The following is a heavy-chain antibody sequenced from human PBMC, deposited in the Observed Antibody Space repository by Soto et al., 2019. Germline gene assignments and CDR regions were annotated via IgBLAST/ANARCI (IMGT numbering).Heavy chain of an antibody. V-gene: IGHV4-31*03. CDR3: ARGIYYYDSRLDF. CDR1: GGSISSGGYY. Sequence: SETLSLTCTVSGGSISSGGYYWSWIRQHPGKGLEWIGYIYYSGSTYYNPSLKSRVTISVDTSKNQFSLKLSSVTAADTAVYFCARGIYYYDSRLDFWGQGTLVTVSS. CDR2: IYYSGST. J-gene: IGHJ4*02. D-gene: IGHD3-22*01.